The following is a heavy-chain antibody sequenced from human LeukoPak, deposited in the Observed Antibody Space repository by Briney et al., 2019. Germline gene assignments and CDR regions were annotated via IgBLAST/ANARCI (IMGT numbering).Heavy chain of an antibody. J-gene: IGHJ3*02. V-gene: IGHV3-21*01. D-gene: IGHD1-20*01. CDR2: ISSSSSYL. CDR1: GFTFSSYS. CDR3: ARELGPTWDITGTTGGDAFDI. Sequence: GGSLRLSCAASGFTFSSYSMNWVRQAPGKGLEWVSSISSSSSYLYYADSVKGRFTISRDNAKNSLYLQMNSLRAEDTAVYYCARELGPTWDITGTTGGDAFDIWGQGTMVTVSS.